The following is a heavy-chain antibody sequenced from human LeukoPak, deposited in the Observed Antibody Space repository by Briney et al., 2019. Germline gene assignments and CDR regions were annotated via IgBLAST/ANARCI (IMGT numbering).Heavy chain of an antibody. CDR1: GFTFSSNS. J-gene: IGHJ4*02. CDR2: ISSDSSYR. V-gene: IGHV3-21*01. D-gene: IGHD3-3*01. Sequence: GGSLRLSCAASGFTFSSNSMNWVRQAPGKGLEWVSSISSDSSYRYYADSVKGRFTISRDNAKNSLYLQMNSLRAEDTAVYYCALRSGYWGQGTLVTVSS. CDR3: ALRSGY.